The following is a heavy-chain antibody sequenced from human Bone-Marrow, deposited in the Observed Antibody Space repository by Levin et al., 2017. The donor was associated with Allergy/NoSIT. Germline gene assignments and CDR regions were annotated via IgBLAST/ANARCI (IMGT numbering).Heavy chain of an antibody. CDR2: IKRDGSET. J-gene: IGHJ3*01. D-gene: IGHD2-21*02. CDR3: PRELTRRISVAAIGGFGL. Sequence: GGSLRLSCVASGSTFSAYWMSWVRRAPGKGLEWLANIKRDGSETSYVDSVKGRFAISRDNAKNSVYLQLNSLRVEDRAMYFCPRELTRRISVAAIGGFGLWGQGTMVIVSS. CDR1: GSTFSAYW. V-gene: IGHV3-7*04.